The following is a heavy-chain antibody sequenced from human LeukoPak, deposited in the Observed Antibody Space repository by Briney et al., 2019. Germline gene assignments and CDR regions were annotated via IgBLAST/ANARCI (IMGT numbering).Heavy chain of an antibody. D-gene: IGHD6-13*01. Sequence: GGSLRLSCAASGFTFSSYEMNWVRQAPGKGREWISYISSSGSTMYYADSVKGRFTISRDNAKNSLYLQMNSLRAEDTAIYYCASSSWYDLDYWGQGTLVTVSS. V-gene: IGHV3-48*03. J-gene: IGHJ4*02. CDR2: ISSSGSTM. CDR1: GFTFSSYE. CDR3: ASSSWYDLDY.